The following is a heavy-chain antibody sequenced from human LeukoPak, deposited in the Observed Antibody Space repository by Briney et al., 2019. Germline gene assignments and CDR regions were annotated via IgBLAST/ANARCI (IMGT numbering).Heavy chain of an antibody. D-gene: IGHD6-13*01. CDR1: GYTFTGYY. J-gene: IGHJ6*03. Sequence: ASVKVSCKASGYTFTGYYMHWLRQAPGQGLEWMGWINPNSGGTNYAQKFQGRVTMTRDTSIGTAYMELSRLRSDDTAVYYCARDWEQQLSFYYMDVWGKGTTVTVSS. CDR2: INPNSGGT. V-gene: IGHV1-2*02. CDR3: ARDWEQQLSFYYMDV.